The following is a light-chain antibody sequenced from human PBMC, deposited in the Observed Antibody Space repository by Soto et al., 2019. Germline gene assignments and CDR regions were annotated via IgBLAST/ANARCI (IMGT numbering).Light chain of an antibody. CDR2: DNN. CDR3: GAWDDRLTVYV. V-gene: IGLV1-51*01. CDR1: SSNVGHNS. J-gene: IGLJ1*01. Sequence: QCELTQPPSVSAVPRQVVTISCTGSSSNVGHNSVSWYQQLPRTAPKLLIYDNNKRPSGIPARFSGSQSGTSATLGITGLQTGDEADYYCGAWDDRLTVYVFGSGTKGTV.